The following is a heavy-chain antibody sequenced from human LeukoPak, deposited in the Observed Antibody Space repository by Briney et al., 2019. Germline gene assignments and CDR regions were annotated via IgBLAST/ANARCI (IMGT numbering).Heavy chain of an antibody. Sequence: GESLRLSCGASGFTFSSYAMSWVRQAPGKGLEWVSAISANGGSTYYADSAKGRFTISRDNSKNTVYLQMKSLRAEDTAVYYCARDHAACADVWGQGTTVTVSS. J-gene: IGHJ6*02. V-gene: IGHV3-23*01. CDR1: GFTFSSYA. CDR2: ISANGGST. CDR3: ARDHAACADV.